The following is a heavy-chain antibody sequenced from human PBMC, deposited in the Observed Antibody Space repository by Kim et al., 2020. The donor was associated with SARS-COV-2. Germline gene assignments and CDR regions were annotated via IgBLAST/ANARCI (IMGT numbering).Heavy chain of an antibody. CDR3: ARGIGFVGVIAHDAFDI. Sequence: GGSLRLSCAASGFTFSSYSMNWVRQAPGKGLEWVSYISSLSSTIYYADSVKGPFTISRDNAKNLLYLQMNSLRDEDTAVYYGARGIGFVGVIAHDAFDIWGQGTMVTVSS. D-gene: IGHD2-21*01. CDR1: GFTFSSYS. V-gene: IGHV3-48*02. CDR2: ISSLSSTI. J-gene: IGHJ3*02.